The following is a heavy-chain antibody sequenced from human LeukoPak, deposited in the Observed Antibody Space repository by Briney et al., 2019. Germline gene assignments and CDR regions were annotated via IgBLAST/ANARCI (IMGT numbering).Heavy chain of an antibody. V-gene: IGHV3-7*01. CDR3: ARTRDNYYYMDV. CDR1: GFTLSSHW. J-gene: IGHJ6*03. CDR2: IKQDGSEK. Sequence: GGSLRLSCAASGFTLSSHWMGWVRQAPGKGLEWVANIKQDGSEKYYVDSVKGRFTISRDNAKNSLYLQMNSLKAEDTAVYYCARTRDNYYYMDVWGKGTTVTVSS. D-gene: IGHD2-2*01.